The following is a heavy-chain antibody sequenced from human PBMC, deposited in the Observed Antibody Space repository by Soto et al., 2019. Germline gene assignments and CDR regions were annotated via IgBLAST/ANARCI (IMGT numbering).Heavy chain of an antibody. CDR2: IGTAGDT. CDR1: GFTFSSYD. V-gene: IGHV3-13*01. CDR3: ARDKGSPYGSGSYDY. Sequence: GGSLRLSCAASGFTFSSYDMHWVRQATGKGLEWVSAIGTAGDTYYPGSVKGRFTISRENAKNSLYLQMNSLRAEDTAVYYCARDKGSPYGSGSYDYWGQGTLVTVSS. D-gene: IGHD3-10*01. J-gene: IGHJ4*02.